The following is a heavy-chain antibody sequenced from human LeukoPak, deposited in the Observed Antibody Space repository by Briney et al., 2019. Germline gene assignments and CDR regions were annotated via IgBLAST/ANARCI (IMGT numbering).Heavy chain of an antibody. CDR3: ARDQDILTGYYSTPFDY. CDR2: IRSTSTFI. CDR1: GFAFSNYG. V-gene: IGHV3-21*05. Sequence: GGSLRLSCAASGFAFSNYGMNWVRQAPGKGLEWVSYIRSTSTFIYYADSVKGRFTISRDNAKNSLYLQMNSLRAEDTAVYYCARDQDILTGYYSTPFDYWGQGTLVTVSS. D-gene: IGHD3-9*01. J-gene: IGHJ4*02.